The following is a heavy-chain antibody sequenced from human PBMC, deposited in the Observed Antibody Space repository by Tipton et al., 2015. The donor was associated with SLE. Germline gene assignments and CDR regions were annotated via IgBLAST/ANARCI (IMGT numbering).Heavy chain of an antibody. V-gene: IGHV4-59*01. CDR3: ARGDGSGSYGYYFDY. D-gene: IGHD3-10*01. CDR1: GGSIRSYY. J-gene: IGHJ4*02. Sequence: LRLSCTVSGGSIRSYYWSWIRQPPGKGLEWIGYIYYSGSTNYNPSLKSRVTISVDTSKNQFSLKLSSVTAADTAVYYCARGDGSGSYGYYFDYWGQGTLVTVSS. CDR2: IYYSGST.